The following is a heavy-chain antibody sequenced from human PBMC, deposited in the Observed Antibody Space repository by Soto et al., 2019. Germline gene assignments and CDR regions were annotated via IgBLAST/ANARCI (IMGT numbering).Heavy chain of an antibody. CDR3: ARHVRYSSSWEGWFDP. Sequence: EVQLVQSGAEVKKPGESLKISCKGSGNSFTSSWIGWVRQMPGKGLEWMGIIYPDDSDTRYSPSFQGQVTISADKSISTAYLQWASLKASDTAIYYCARHVRYSSSWEGWFDPWGQGTLVTVYS. CDR2: IYPDDSDT. V-gene: IGHV5-51*01. J-gene: IGHJ5*02. D-gene: IGHD6-13*01. CDR1: GNSFTSSW.